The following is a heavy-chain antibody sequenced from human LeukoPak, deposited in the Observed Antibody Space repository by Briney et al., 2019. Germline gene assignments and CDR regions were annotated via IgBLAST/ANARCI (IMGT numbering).Heavy chain of an antibody. J-gene: IGHJ3*02. D-gene: IGHD7-27*01. Sequence: GASVKVSCTASGYTFTSYYMHWVRQAPGQGLEWMGIINPSGGSTSYAQKFQGRVTMTRDTSTSTVYMELSSLRSEDTAVYYCARPPSSNWGSRHAFDIWGQGTMVTVSS. CDR1: GYTFTSYY. CDR3: ARPPSSNWGSRHAFDI. V-gene: IGHV1-46*01. CDR2: INPSGGST.